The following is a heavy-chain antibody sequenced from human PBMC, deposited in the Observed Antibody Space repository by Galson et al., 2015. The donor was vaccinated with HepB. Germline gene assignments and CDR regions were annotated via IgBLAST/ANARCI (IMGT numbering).Heavy chain of an antibody. J-gene: IGHJ4*02. CDR2: IRGDSCAI. Sequence: SLRLSCAASEFTFGTYGMNWVRQPPGKGLEWVAYIRGDSCAIWYADSVKGRFTISRDNAKNSVYLQMNSLRAEDTAVYYCARDLDWAFDYWGQGTLVTVSS. V-gene: IGHV3-48*01. CDR3: ARDLDWAFDY. D-gene: IGHD3-9*01. CDR1: EFTFGTYG.